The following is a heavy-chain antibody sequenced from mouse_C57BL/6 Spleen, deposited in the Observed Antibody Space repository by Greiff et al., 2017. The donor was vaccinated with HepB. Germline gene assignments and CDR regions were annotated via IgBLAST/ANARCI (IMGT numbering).Heavy chain of an antibody. J-gene: IGHJ1*03. CDR2: INPNNGGT. D-gene: IGHD2-3*01. CDR3: ARAGYYAYWYFDV. Sequence: EVQLQQSGPELVKPGASVKISCKASGYTFTDYYMNWVKQSHGKSLEWIGDINPNNGGTSYNQKFKGKATLTVDKSSSTAYMELRSLTSEDSAVYYCARAGYYAYWYFDVWGTGTTVTVSS. V-gene: IGHV1-26*01. CDR1: GYTFTDYY.